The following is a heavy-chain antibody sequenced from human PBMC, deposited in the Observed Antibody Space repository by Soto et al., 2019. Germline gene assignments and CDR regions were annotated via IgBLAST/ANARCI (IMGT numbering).Heavy chain of an antibody. CDR3: AKDTYYHDTPGYYVFDY. D-gene: IGHD3-22*01. CDR1: EFTFSSYG. J-gene: IGHJ4*02. Sequence: QVQLVESGGGVVQPGRSLTLSCAASEFTFSSYGIHWVRQAPGKGLEWVAVISYDGRKKQYADSVKGRFTISRDNSKNTLHLQMNSLRAEDTAVYYCAKDTYYHDTPGYYVFDYWGQGTLVTVSS. V-gene: IGHV3-30*18. CDR2: ISYDGRKK.